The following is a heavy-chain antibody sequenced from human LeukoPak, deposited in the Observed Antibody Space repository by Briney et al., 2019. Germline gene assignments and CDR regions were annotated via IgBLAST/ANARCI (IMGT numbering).Heavy chain of an antibody. Sequence: SETLSLTCTVSGGSISSSSYYWGWIRQPPGKGLEWIGSIYYSGSTYYNPSLKSRVTISVDTSKNQFSLKLSSVTAADTAVYYCARDRGYSSDWYYFDYWGQGTLVTVSS. J-gene: IGHJ4*02. CDR3: ARDRGYSSDWYYFDY. CDR2: IYYSGST. V-gene: IGHV4-39*07. D-gene: IGHD6-19*01. CDR1: GGSISSSSYY.